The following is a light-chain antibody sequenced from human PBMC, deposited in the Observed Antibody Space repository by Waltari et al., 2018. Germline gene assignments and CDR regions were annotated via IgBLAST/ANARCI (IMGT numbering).Light chain of an antibody. J-gene: IGKJ1*01. CDR1: RSVGTY. CDR3: QQRSNWWT. V-gene: IGKV3-11*01. CDR2: DAS. Sequence: ETVLTQSPATLSLSPGERATLSCRASRSVGTYLDWYQHSPGQAPRLLIYDASKRATGIPARFSGSGSGTDFTLTITSLDPEDFAVYYCQQRSNWWTFGQGTKVEIK.